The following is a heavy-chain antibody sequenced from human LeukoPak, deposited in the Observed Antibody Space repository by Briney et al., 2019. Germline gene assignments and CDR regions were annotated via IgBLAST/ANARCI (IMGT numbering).Heavy chain of an antibody. V-gene: IGHV1-46*01. J-gene: IGHJ5*02. Sequence: GASVKVSCKSSGYTFTSYYMHWVRQAPAQGLEWMGIINPSGGSTSYAQKFQGRVTMTRDTSTSTVYMELSSLRSEDTAVYYCLLSRAAAVNDWFDPWGQGTLVTVSS. CDR3: LLSRAAAVNDWFDP. CDR1: GYTFTSYY. D-gene: IGHD6-13*01. CDR2: INPSGGST.